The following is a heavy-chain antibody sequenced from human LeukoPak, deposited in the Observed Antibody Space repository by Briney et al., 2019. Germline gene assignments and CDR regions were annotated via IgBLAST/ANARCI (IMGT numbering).Heavy chain of an antibody. CDR3: ARGRDPY. V-gene: IGHV4-34*01. CDR1: GGSFSPYY. D-gene: IGHD5-24*01. J-gene: IGHJ4*02. Sequence: SETLSLTCAVYGGSFSPYYWTWIRQPPGRGLEWIGEINHSGSTNYNPSLKSRVTISVDTSKSQFSLKLNSVTAADTAMYYCARGRDPYWGQGTLVTVSS. CDR2: INHSGST.